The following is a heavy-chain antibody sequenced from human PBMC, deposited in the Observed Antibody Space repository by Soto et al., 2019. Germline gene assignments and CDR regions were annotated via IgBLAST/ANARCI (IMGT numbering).Heavy chain of an antibody. CDR2: ISSSSSYI. CDR3: ARDLGQSRSYGSGENWFDP. D-gene: IGHD3-10*01. Sequence: GGSLRLSCAASGFTFSSYSMNWVRQAPGKGLEWVSSISSSSSYIYYADSVKGRFTISRDNAKNSLYLQMNSLRAEDTAVYYCARDLGQSRSYGSGENWFDPWGQGTLVTVSS. CDR1: GFTFSSYS. V-gene: IGHV3-21*01. J-gene: IGHJ5*02.